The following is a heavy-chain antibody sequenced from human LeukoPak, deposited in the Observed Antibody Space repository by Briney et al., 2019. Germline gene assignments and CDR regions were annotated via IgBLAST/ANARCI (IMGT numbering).Heavy chain of an antibody. D-gene: IGHD2/OR15-2a*01. CDR3: TREYYSDCFDP. CDR1: GGSISSGSYY. CDR2: IYASGST. Sequence: PSETLSLTCTVSGGSISSGSYYWSWIRQPAGRGLEWIGRIYASGSTNYNPSLKSRVTISVDTSKNQFSLRLNSVTAADTAMYYCTREYYSDCFDPWGQGTLVTVSS. V-gene: IGHV4-61*02. J-gene: IGHJ5*02.